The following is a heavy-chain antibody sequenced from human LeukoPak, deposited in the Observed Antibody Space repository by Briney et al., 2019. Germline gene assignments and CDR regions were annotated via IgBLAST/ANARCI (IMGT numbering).Heavy chain of an antibody. Sequence: GGSLRLSCAASGFTFSSYWMHWVRQAPGKGLVWVSRINSDGSSTFYADSVKGRFTTSRDNAENTVYLQMNSLRAEDTAVYYCASAPPGIAAYFDYWGQGTLVTVSS. D-gene: IGHD6-13*01. V-gene: IGHV3-74*01. J-gene: IGHJ4*02. CDR1: GFTFSSYW. CDR3: ASAPPGIAAYFDY. CDR2: INSDGSST.